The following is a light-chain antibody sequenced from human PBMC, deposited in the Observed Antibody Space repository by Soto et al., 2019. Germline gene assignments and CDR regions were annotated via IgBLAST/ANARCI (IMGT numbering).Light chain of an antibody. CDR3: QQYGSSPPYT. CDR1: QSVSSSY. J-gene: IGKJ2*01. CDR2: GAS. V-gene: IGKV3-20*01. Sequence: EIVLTQSPGTLSLSPGERATLSCRASQSVSSSYLAWYQQKPGQAPRLLIYGASSRATGIPDRCSGSGSGTDFTLTISRLESEDFAVYYCQQYGSSPPYTFGQGTKLEIK.